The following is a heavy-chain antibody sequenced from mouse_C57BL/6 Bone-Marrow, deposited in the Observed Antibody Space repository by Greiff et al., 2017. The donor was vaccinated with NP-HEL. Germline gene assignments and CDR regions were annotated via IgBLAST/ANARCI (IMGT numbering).Heavy chain of an antibody. Sequence: QVTLKESGPGILQPSQTLSLTCSFSGFSLSTFGMGVGWIRQPSGKGLEWLAHIWWDDDKYYNPALKSRLTISKDTSKNQVFLKIANVDTADTATYYCARTYSNYGASCFAYWGQGTLVTVSA. CDR1: GFSLSTFGMG. V-gene: IGHV8-8*01. D-gene: IGHD2-5*01. J-gene: IGHJ3*01. CDR3: ARTYSNYGASCFAY. CDR2: IWWDDDK.